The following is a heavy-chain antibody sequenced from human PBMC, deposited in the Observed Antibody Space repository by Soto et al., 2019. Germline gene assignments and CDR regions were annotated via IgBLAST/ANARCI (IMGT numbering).Heavy chain of an antibody. CDR2: VSHDGTAK. J-gene: IGHJ2*01. CDR1: GFDFNNYG. CDR3: AKEYSSVWSHWYFAL. V-gene: IGHV3-30*18. D-gene: IGHD6-19*01. Sequence: QVQLVESGGGVVQPGRSLRLSCAGSGFDFNNYGIQWVRQAPGKGLEWVAVVSHDGTAKIYADPVKGRFTISRDGSENMVYLQMDSLRVEDTAVYYCAKEYSSVWSHWYFALWGRGTLVTVSS.